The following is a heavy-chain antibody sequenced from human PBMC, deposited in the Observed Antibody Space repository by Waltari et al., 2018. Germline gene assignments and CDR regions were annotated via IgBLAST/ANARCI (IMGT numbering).Heavy chain of an antibody. CDR3: ARALKRYYDSSGHDY. CDR1: GFTFRSYA. D-gene: IGHD3-22*01. Sequence: QVQLVESGGGVVQPGRSLRLSCAASGFTFRSYAMHWVRQAPGKGLEWVAVISYDGSNKYYADSVKGRFTISRDNSKNTLYLQMNSLRAEDTAVYYCARALKRYYDSSGHDYWGQGTLVTVSS. CDR2: ISYDGSNK. V-gene: IGHV3-30-3*01. J-gene: IGHJ4*02.